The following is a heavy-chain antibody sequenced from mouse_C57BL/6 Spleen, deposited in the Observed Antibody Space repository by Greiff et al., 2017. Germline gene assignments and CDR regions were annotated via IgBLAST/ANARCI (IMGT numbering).Heavy chain of an antibody. CDR2: IDPSDSET. CDR3: ARLEGNYVGYFDY. V-gene: IGHV1-52*01. D-gene: IGHD2-1*01. Sequence: QVQLKQPGAELVRPGSSVKLSCKASGYTFTSYWMHWVKQRPIQGLEWIGNIDPSDSETHYNQKFKDKATLTVDKSSSTAYMQLSSLTSEDSAVYYCARLEGNYVGYFDYWGQGTTLTVSS. CDR1: GYTFTSYW. J-gene: IGHJ2*01.